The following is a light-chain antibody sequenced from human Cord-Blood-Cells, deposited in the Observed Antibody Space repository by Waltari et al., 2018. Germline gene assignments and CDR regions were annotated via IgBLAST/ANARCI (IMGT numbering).Light chain of an antibody. CDR2: DVS. V-gene: IGLV2-11*01. J-gene: IGLJ3*02. CDR1: NIGSKS. CDR3: CSYAGSYTWV. Sequence: LTQPPSVSVSPGKTARITCGGNNIGSKSVHWYQQHPGKSPKLMIYDVSNRPSGVPDRFSGSKSGNTASLTISGLQAEDEADYYCCSYAGSYTWVFGGGTKLTVL.